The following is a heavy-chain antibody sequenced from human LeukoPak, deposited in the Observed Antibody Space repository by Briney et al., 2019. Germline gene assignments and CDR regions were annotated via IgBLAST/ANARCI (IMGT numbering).Heavy chain of an antibody. CDR2: IYTSAST. J-gene: IGHJ5*02. V-gene: IGHV4-61*02. D-gene: IGHD3-22*01. CDR3: ASSSHHDSRGYYTVLRYKWFAP. CDR1: GGSISSASNY. Sequence: SETLSLTCAAPGGSISSASNYWGWIRQPAGNGREWMRRIYTSASTNYNPSLKDPVTTSVDTSKNQFSLKLGSVTAADTAVYYCASSSHHDSRGYYTVLRYKWFAPWSEGPLVTLPA.